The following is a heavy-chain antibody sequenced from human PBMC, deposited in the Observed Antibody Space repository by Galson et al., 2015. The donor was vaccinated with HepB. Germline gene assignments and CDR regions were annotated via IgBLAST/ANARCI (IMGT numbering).Heavy chain of an antibody. J-gene: IGHJ6*03. D-gene: IGHD4-17*01. CDR3: ARDRDYGDYVSRYYYYMDV. V-gene: IGHV1-69*10. CDR2: IIPILGIA. Sequence: SVKVSCKASGGTFSSYAISWVRQAPGQGLEWMGGIIPILGIANYAQKFQGRVTITADKSTSTAYMELSSLRSEDTAVYYCARDRDYGDYVSRYYYYMDVWGKGTTVTVSS. CDR1: GGTFSSYA.